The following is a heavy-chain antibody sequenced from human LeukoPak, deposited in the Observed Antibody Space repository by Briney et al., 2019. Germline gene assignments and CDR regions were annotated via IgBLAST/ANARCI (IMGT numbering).Heavy chain of an antibody. CDR2: IKRKTDGWTT. CDR1: GFTFSNAW. Sequence: GGSLRLSCAASGFTFSNAWMTWVRQAPGKGLEWVGRIKRKTDGWTTDYAAPVKGRFTISRDDSKNTLYLQMSSLKTEDTAVYYCTATLGYWGQGTLVTVSS. CDR3: TATLGY. D-gene: IGHD2-15*01. J-gene: IGHJ4*02. V-gene: IGHV3-15*01.